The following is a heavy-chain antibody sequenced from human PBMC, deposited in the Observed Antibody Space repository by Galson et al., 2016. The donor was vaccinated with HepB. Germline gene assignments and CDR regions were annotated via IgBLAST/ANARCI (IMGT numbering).Heavy chain of an antibody. CDR3: ARRSRIVVVPAAIMDV. CDR2: ISGSAINT. Sequence: SLRLSCAASGFSFSSYAMTWVRQAPGKGLDWVSDISGSAINTYYADSVKGRFTISRDNSKNTLFLQMNSLRADDTAVYYCARRSRIVVVPAAIMDVWGQGTTVTVSS. J-gene: IGHJ6*02. CDR1: GFSFSSYA. V-gene: IGHV3-23*01. D-gene: IGHD2-2*01.